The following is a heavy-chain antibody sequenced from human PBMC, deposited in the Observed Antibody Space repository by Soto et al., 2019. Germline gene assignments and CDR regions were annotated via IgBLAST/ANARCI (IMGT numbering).Heavy chain of an antibody. D-gene: IGHD2-15*01. Sequence: SETLSLTCTVSGGSVSSGSYYWYWIRQPPGMGLEWIGHIYNSGSTNYNPSLKSRVTISIDTSKNQFSLKLSSVTAADTAVYYCATKPSGGSWSSWLGPWGRGTTVTVSS. CDR1: GGSVSSGSYY. CDR3: ATKPSGGSWSSWLGP. CDR2: IYNSGST. J-gene: IGHJ5*01. V-gene: IGHV4-61*01.